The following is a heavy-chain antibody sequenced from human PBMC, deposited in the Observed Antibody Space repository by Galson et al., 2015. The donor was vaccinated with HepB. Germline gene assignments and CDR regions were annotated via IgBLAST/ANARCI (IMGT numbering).Heavy chain of an antibody. V-gene: IGHV3-66*01. CDR3: GAYYDSSGYYVTIDY. CDR2: IYSGGST. CDR1: GFTVSSNY. J-gene: IGHJ4*02. Sequence: SLRLSCAASGFTVSSNYMSWVRQAPGKGLEWVSVIYSGGSTYYADSVKGRFTISRDNSKNTLYLQMNSLRAEDTAVYYCGAYYDSSGYYVTIDYWGQGTLVTVSS. D-gene: IGHD3-22*01.